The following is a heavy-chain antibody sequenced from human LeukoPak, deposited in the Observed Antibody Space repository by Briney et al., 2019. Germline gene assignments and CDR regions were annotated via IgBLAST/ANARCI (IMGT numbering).Heavy chain of an antibody. D-gene: IGHD3-3*02. J-gene: IGHJ4*02. CDR1: GGSISSSRYY. V-gene: IGHV4-39*07. CDR2: IYYSGTT. CDR3: ARLLGLRDY. Sequence: SETLSLTCTASGGSISSSRYYWGWIRQPPGKGREWIGSIYYSGTTYYNPSLKSRVTISVDTSKNQFSLKLSSVTAADTAVYYCARLLGLRDYWGQGTLDTVSS.